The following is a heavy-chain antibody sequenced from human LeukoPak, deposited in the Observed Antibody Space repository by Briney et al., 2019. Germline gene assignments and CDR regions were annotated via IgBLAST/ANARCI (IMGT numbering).Heavy chain of an antibody. D-gene: IGHD2-2*03. J-gene: IGHJ4*02. Sequence: SETLSLTCTVSGGSISSYYWSWIRQPAGKGLEWIGRIYTSGSTNYNPSLKSRVTMSVVTSKNQFSLKLSSVTAADTAVYYCAREPGYCSSTSCYAGRGVDYWGQGTLVTVSS. CDR3: AREPGYCSSTSCYAGRGVDY. CDR2: IYTSGST. V-gene: IGHV4-4*07. CDR1: GGSISSYY.